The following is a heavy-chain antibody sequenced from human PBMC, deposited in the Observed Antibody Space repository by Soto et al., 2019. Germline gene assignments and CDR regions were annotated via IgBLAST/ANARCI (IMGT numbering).Heavy chain of an antibody. D-gene: IGHD3-22*01. V-gene: IGHV1-69*05. Sequence: QVQLVQSGAEVKKPGSSVKVSCKAYGGTFSSYAISWVRQAPGQGLDWMGGIIPIFGTANYAQKFQGRVTVTTDESTSTAYMDLGSLRCDDTAVYYCASTPISSGYYYLLNYWGQGTLVTVSS. CDR2: IIPIFGTA. CDR3: ASTPISSGYYYLLNY. CDR1: GGTFSSYA. J-gene: IGHJ4*02.